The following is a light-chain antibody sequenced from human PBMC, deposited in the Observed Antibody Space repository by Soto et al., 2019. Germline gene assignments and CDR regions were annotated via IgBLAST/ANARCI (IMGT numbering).Light chain of an antibody. CDR3: SSYTSSSTYV. J-gene: IGLJ1*01. CDR2: GAS. Sequence: QAVLTQPPSVSGSPGLSVSSSCTGTSTDFVSYNRVSWYQQPPGTAPKLIIYGASNRPSGVPDRFSGSKSGNTASLTISGLLAEDEADYYCSSYTSSSTYVFGTGTKVTVL. CDR1: STDFVSYNR. V-gene: IGLV2-18*02.